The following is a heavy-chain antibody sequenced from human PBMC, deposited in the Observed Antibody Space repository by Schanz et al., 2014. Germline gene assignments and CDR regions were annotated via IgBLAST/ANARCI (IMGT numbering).Heavy chain of an antibody. Sequence: EVQLLESGGGLVQPGESLRVSCAASGFTFNSYAMSWVRQAPGRGLEWVSGISGSGGTTHYADSVEGRFTISRVNSKSTLYLRMKSLRAEDTAVYYCAKGRRGYFDSSGSYWGAFDVWGQGTLVSVSS. V-gene: IGHV3-23*01. CDR3: AKGRRGYFDSSGSYWGAFDV. CDR1: GFTFNSYA. D-gene: IGHD3-22*01. CDR2: ISGSGGTT. J-gene: IGHJ4*02.